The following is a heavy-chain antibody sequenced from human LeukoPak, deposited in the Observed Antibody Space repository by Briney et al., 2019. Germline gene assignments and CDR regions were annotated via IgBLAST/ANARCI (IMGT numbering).Heavy chain of an antibody. Sequence: PGESLKISCNGSGYSFTSYWIGWVRQMPGKGLEWMRIIYPGDSDTRYSPSFQGQVTISADKSISTAYLQWSSLKASDTAMYYCARHRAPDGYHPFDYWGQGTLVTVSS. D-gene: IGHD5-24*01. CDR3: ARHRAPDGYHPFDY. V-gene: IGHV5-51*01. CDR2: IYPGDSDT. J-gene: IGHJ4*02. CDR1: GYSFTSYW.